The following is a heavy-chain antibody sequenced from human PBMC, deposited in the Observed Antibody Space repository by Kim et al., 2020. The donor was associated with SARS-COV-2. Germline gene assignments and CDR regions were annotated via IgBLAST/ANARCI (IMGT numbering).Heavy chain of an antibody. V-gene: IGHV4-59*01. CDR3: ARGFQVDGL. Sequence: SETLSLTCTVSGGSISSYYWSWIRQPPGKGLEWIGYIYYSGSTNYNPSLKSRVTISVDTSKNQFSLKLSSVTTADTAVYYCARGFQVDGLWGQGTLVTVSS. CDR2: IYYSGST. J-gene: IGHJ4*02. CDR1: GGSISSYY.